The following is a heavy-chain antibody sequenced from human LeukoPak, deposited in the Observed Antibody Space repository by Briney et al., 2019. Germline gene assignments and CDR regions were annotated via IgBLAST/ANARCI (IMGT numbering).Heavy chain of an antibody. CDR1: GYTFSSYG. CDR2: ISAYNGYT. Sequence: ASVKVSCKSSGYTFSSYGITWVRQAPGQGLEWMGWISAYNGYTDYSQKLKGRVTMTTDTSTSTVYMELRSLRSDDTAVYYCARDKAPYCSSTSCYLHWFDPWGQGTLVTVSS. V-gene: IGHV1-18*01. D-gene: IGHD2-2*01. J-gene: IGHJ5*02. CDR3: ARDKAPYCSSTSCYLHWFDP.